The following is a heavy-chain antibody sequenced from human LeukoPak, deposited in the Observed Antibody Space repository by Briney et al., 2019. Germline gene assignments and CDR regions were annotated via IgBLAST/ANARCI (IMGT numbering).Heavy chain of an antibody. CDR2: ISYDGSNK. V-gene: IGHV3-30*04. D-gene: IGHD6-13*01. CDR3: AKDRSPRSLWYGKLVDY. J-gene: IGHJ4*02. Sequence: GGSLRLSCAASGFTFSSYAMHWVRQAPGKGLEWVAVISYDGSNKYYADSVKGRFTISRDNSKNTLYLQMNSLRAEDTAVYYCAKDRSPRSLWYGKLVDYWGQGTLVTVSS. CDR1: GFTFSSYA.